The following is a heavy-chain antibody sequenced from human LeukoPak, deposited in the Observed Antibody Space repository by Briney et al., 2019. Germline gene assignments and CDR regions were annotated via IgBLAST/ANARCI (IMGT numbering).Heavy chain of an antibody. CDR2: INHSGST. V-gene: IGHV4-34*01. CDR1: GGSFSGYY. CDR3: ASIAAAGPYYFDY. J-gene: IGHJ4*02. D-gene: IGHD6-25*01. Sequence: SETLSLTCAVYGGSFSGYYWSWIRQPPGKGLEWIGEINHSGSTNYNPSLKSRVTISVDTSKNQFSLKLSSVTAADTAVYYCASIAAAGPYYFDYWAREPWSPSPQ.